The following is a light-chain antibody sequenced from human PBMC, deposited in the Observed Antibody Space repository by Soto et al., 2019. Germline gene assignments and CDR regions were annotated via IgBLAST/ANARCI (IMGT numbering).Light chain of an antibody. CDR3: QQYNVFPWT. V-gene: IGKV1-5*03. Sequence: DIQMTQSPSTLSAVVGDRVTVTCRASQSVSSWLAGYQQKPGEVPKVLIYRASNLERGVPSRFSGGGSGTEFTLTISGLQPEDFATYYCQQYNVFPWTFGQGTKVEVK. CDR2: RAS. J-gene: IGKJ1*01. CDR1: QSVSSW.